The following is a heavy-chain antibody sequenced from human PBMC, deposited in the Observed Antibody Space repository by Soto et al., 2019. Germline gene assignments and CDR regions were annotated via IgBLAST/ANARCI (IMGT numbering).Heavy chain of an antibody. Sequence: PSETLSLTCTVSGDSISSHYWSWIRQPPGKGLEWIGYIYYSGSTNYNPSLKSRVTMSIDTSKIQFSLKLSSVTAADTAVYYCAIGKGGFLKWLPNIFDYWGQGTLVTVSS. V-gene: IGHV4-59*11. J-gene: IGHJ4*02. CDR2: IYYSGST. CDR1: GDSISSHY. CDR3: AIGKGGFLKWLPNIFDY. D-gene: IGHD3-3*01.